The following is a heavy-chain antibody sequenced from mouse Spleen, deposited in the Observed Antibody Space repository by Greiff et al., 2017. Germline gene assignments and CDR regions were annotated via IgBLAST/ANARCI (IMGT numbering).Heavy chain of an antibody. CDR1: GFAFSSYD. Sequence: EVKVVESGGGLVKPGGSLKLSCAASGFAFSSYDMSWVRQTPEKRLEWVATISSGGSYTYYPDSVKGRFTISRDNARNTLYLQMSSLRSEDTALYYCARQGYGNYPYYAMDYWGQGTSVTVSS. V-gene: IGHV5-9*02. CDR2: ISSGGSYT. D-gene: IGHD2-10*02. CDR3: ARQGYGNYPYYAMDY. J-gene: IGHJ4*01.